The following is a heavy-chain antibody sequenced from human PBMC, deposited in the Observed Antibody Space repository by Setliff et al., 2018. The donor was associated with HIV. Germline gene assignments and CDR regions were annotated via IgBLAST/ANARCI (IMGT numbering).Heavy chain of an antibody. V-gene: IGHV4-38-2*01. J-gene: IGHJ4*02. CDR2: MYHTGST. D-gene: IGHD1-1*01. Sequence: SETLSLTCAVSGYSISSGCYWGWIRQPPGKGLEWIGSMYHTGSTYYSPSLNSRFTISVDTSKNQFSLKLRSVTAADTAVYYCARQPQPTGTPDYYYYYYFDYWGQGTPVTVSS. CDR3: ARQPQPTGTPDYYYYYYFDY. CDR1: GYSISSGCY.